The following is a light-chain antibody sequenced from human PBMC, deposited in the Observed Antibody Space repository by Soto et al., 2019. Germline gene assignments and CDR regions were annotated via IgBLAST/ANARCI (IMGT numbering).Light chain of an antibody. Sequence: QSALTQPASVSGSPGQSITISCTGTSSDVGGYNYVSWYQQHPGKAPKLMIYEVSNRPSGVSNRFSGSKSGNTASLTISGLQAEDEAEYYCSSYTSSSTPHYVFGTGTKLTVL. V-gene: IGLV2-14*01. CDR3: SSYTSSSTPHYV. CDR1: SSDVGGYNY. J-gene: IGLJ1*01. CDR2: EVS.